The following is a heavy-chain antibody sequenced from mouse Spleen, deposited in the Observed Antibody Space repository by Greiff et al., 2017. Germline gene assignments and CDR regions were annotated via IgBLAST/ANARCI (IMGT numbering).Heavy chain of an antibody. CDR3: ASFDYDGYY. CDR2: ISYDGSN. Sequence: EVKVEESGPGLVKPSQSLSLTCSVTGYSITSGYYWNWIRQFPGNKLEWMGYISYDGSNNYNPSLKNRISITRDTSKNQFFLKLNSVTTEDTATYYCASFDYDGYYWGQGTLVTVSA. CDR1: GYSITSGYY. D-gene: IGHD2-3*01. V-gene: IGHV3-6*01. J-gene: IGHJ3*01.